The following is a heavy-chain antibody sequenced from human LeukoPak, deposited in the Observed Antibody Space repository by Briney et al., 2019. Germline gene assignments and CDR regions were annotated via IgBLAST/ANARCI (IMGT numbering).Heavy chain of an antibody. D-gene: IGHD3-10*01. CDR1: GYTFTSYD. V-gene: IGHV1-8*03. CDR2: MNPNSGNT. J-gene: IGHJ5*02. CDR3: ARAPRITMVRGVIYWFDP. Sequence: ASVKVSCKASGYTFTSYDINWVRQATGQGLEWMGWMNPNSGNTGYAQKFQGRLTITRNTSISTAYMELSSLRSEDTAVYYCARAPRITMVRGVIYWFDPWGQGTLVTVSS.